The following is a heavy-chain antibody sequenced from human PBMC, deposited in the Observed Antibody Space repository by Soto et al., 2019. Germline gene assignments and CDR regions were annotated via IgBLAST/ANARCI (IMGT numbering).Heavy chain of an antibody. V-gene: IGHV4-39*01. CDR2: IYYTGSI. CDR3: ARQGRCSISSCYDVGSPYNYFNP. J-gene: IGHJ5*02. CDR1: GGSISNSLNY. Sequence: QLQLQESSPGLVKPSETLSLTCTVSGGSISNSLNYWGWIRQPPGKGLEWIGTIYYTGSIYYNPSLKIRVTISVDTSRNQFALRLRSVTAADTAVYYCARQGRCSISSCYDVGSPYNYFNPWGQETLVTVST. D-gene: IGHD2-2*01.